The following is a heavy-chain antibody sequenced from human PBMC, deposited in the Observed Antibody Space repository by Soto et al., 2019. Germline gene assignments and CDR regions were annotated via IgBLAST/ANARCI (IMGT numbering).Heavy chain of an antibody. CDR2: IFYTGST. V-gene: IGHV4-59*01. CDR3: AHFSDLEWFGP. D-gene: IGHD2-21*01. Sequence: SETLSLTCTVSGGSISRYFWSWIRQSPGKGLEWIGYIFYTGSTTYNPSLKSRVTISIDTSKNQFSLKLSSLTAADTAVYYCAHFSDLEWFGPWGQGTLVTVSS. CDR1: GGSISRYF. J-gene: IGHJ5*02.